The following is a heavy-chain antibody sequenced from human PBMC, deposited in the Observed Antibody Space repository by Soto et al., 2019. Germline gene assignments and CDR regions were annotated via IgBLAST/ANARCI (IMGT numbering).Heavy chain of an antibody. Sequence: QVQLQESGPGLVKPSQTLSLTCTVSGDAISRGGYYWGWIRQHPGKGLQWLGYSYYSGTTYYSPSLRGRITISVAMSENQFSLKLTSATAADTAVYYCLRCRGYTGSGPGGWGFDPWGQATLVTVSS. V-gene: IGHV4-31*03. CDR2: SYYSGTT. CDR3: LRCRGYTGSGPGGWGFDP. CDR1: GDAISRGGYY. D-gene: IGHD5-12*01. J-gene: IGHJ5*02.